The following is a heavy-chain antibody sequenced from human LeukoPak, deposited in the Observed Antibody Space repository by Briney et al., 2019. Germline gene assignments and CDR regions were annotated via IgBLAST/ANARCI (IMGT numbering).Heavy chain of an antibody. CDR1: GYTFTDYY. J-gene: IGHJ4*02. V-gene: IGHV1-69*13. D-gene: IGHD5-18*01. CDR2: IIPIFGTA. CDR3: ARDSKKYSYGERVPFDY. Sequence: ASVKVSCKASGYTFTDYYIHWVRQAPGQGLEWMGGIIPIFGTANYAQKFQGRVTITADESTSTAYMELSSLRSEDTAVYYCARDSKKYSYGERVPFDYWGQGTLVTVSS.